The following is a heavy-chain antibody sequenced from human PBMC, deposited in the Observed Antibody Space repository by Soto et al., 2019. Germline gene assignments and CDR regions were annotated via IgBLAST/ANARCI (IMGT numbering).Heavy chain of an antibody. V-gene: IGHV4-39*01. Sequence: PSETLSLTCTVSGGSLSSSSYYWGWIRQPPGKGLEWIGSIHYSGSTYYNPSLKSRVIISVDTSKNQSSLKLSSVTAADTAVYYCAGFSRGVLYGSGRTSRYNWFDPWAQGTLVNVSS. CDR3: AGFSRGVLYGSGRTSRYNWFDP. D-gene: IGHD3-10*01. CDR1: GGSLSSSSYY. CDR2: IHYSGST. J-gene: IGHJ5*02.